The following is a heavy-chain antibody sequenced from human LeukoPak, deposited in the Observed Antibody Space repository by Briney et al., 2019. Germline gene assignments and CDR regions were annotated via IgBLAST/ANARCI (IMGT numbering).Heavy chain of an antibody. Sequence: GASVKVSCKASGYTFTGYCMHWVRQAPGQGREWMGWINPNRGGTNYAQKFQGRVTMTRDTSISTAYMELSRLRSDDTAVYYCARDLFPYYDFWSGRYAFDIWGQGTMVTVSS. J-gene: IGHJ3*02. CDR2: INPNRGGT. CDR3: ARDLFPYYDFWSGRYAFDI. CDR1: GYTFTGYC. D-gene: IGHD3-3*01. V-gene: IGHV1-2*02.